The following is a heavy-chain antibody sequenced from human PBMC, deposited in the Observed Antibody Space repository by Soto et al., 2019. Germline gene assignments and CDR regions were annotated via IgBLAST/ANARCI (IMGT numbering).Heavy chain of an antibody. D-gene: IGHD3-22*01. V-gene: IGHV4-39*01. Sequence: SETLSLTCIVSGDSISSTTYYWGWIRQPPGKGLEWIGSIYYSGSTYYSSSLKSRVTISVDTSKNQFSLKLSSVTAADTAVYYCARIQASYFSDTGGYYFFDYWGRGTLVTVSS. CDR1: GDSISSTTYY. CDR2: IYYSGST. J-gene: IGHJ4*02. CDR3: ARIQASYFSDTGGYYFFDY.